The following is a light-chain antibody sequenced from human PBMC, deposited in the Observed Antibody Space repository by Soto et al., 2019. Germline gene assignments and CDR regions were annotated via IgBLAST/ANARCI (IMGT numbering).Light chain of an antibody. V-gene: IGKV3-11*01. CDR1: QGIRTF. CDR3: QQRYNWPLT. CDR2: GAS. Sequence: EIVLTQSPATLSLSPGERSTLSCMASQGIRTFLAWYQQKIGQAPRLLIHGASNRATGIPARFSGSGSGTDFTLTISGLEPEDFAVYYCQQRYNWPLTFGGGTKVDIK. J-gene: IGKJ4*01.